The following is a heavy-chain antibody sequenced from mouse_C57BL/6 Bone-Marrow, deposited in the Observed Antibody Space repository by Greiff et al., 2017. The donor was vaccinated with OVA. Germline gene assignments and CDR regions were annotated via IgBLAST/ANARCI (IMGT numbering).Heavy chain of an antibody. V-gene: IGHV6-3*01. D-gene: IGHD2-13*01. CDR1: GFTFSNYW. Sequence: EVMLVESGGGLVQPGGSMKLSCVASGFTFSNYWMNWVRQSPEKGLEWVAQIRLKSDNYATHYAVSVKGRFTISRDDSKSSVYLQMNNLRAEDTGIYYCTGGEDWYFDVWGTGTTVTVSS. J-gene: IGHJ1*03. CDR3: TGGEDWYFDV. CDR2: IRLKSDNYAT.